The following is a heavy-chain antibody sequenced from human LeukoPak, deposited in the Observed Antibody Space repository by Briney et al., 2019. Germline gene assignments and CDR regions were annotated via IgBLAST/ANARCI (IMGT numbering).Heavy chain of an antibody. J-gene: IGHJ5*02. D-gene: IGHD1-26*01. V-gene: IGHV1-69*08. CDR2: ITPIIDSS. Sequence: ASVKVSRKASGGTLNTHIFTWVRQAPGQGLEWMGKITPIIDSSKYAQKFQGRLTITADKSTGTVYMELSSLRSEDTAVYYCARVNLRGSQYNWFDPWGQGTLVTVSS. CDR3: ARVNLRGSQYNWFDP. CDR1: GGTLNTHI.